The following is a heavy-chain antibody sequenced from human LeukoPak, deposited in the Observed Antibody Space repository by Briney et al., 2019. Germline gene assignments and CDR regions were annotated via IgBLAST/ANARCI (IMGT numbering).Heavy chain of an antibody. D-gene: IGHD4-17*01. V-gene: IGHV4-39*01. Sequence: SETLSLTCTVSGGSISSYYWGWIRQPPGKGLELIGSIYFSGSTAYSPSLKSQVNISVDTSKNQFSLKLSSVTAADTAVYFCASRPTTWGFFDSWGQGTLVTVSS. CDR1: GGSISSYY. CDR2: IYFSGST. CDR3: ASRPTTWGFFDS. J-gene: IGHJ4*02.